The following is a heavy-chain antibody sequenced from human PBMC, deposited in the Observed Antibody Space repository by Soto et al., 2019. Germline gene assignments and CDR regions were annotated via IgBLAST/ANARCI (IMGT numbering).Heavy chain of an antibody. D-gene: IGHD6-19*01. CDR1: GFTVSSNY. J-gene: IGHJ4*02. V-gene: IGHV3-53*01. Sequence: EVQVVESGGGLIQPGGSLRLSCAASGFTVSSNYMSWVRQAPGKGLEWISVVYSDGGTFYADSVKGRFTISRDNSKNMLFLQMNSLRAEDTAVYYCVRDQGVPVNTWGQGTLVTVSS. CDR3: VRDQGVPVNT. CDR2: VYSDGGT.